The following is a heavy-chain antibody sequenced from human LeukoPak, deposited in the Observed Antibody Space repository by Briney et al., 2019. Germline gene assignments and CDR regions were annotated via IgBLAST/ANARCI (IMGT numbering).Heavy chain of an antibody. D-gene: IGHD6-19*01. CDR3: AKDRAVAGSHGPIDY. V-gene: IGHV3-23*01. CDR2: ISGSGGST. J-gene: IGHJ4*02. Sequence: GGSLRLSSAASGFTFSSYAMSWVRQAPGKGLEWVSAISGSGGSTYYADSVKGRFTISRDNSKNTLYLQMNSLRAEDTAVYYCAKDRAVAGSHGPIDYWGQGTLVTVSS. CDR1: GFTFSSYA.